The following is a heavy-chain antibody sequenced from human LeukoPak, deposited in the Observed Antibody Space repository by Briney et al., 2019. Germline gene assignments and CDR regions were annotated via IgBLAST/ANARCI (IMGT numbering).Heavy chain of an antibody. D-gene: IGHD6-13*01. CDR3: AGQYSSSYLDY. CDR2: ISSSGSTI. CDR1: GFTFSSYE. V-gene: IGHV3-48*03. J-gene: IGHJ4*02. Sequence: PGGSLRLSCAASGFTFSSYEMNWVRLAPGKGLEWVSYISSSGSTIYYADSVKGRFTISRDNAKNSLYLQMNSLRAEDTAVYYCAGQYSSSYLDYWGQGTLVTVSS.